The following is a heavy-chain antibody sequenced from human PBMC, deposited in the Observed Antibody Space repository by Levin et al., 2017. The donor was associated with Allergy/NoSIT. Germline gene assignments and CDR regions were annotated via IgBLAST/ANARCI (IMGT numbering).Heavy chain of an antibody. CDR3: ARGTTYGDYDDTWDDAFDI. V-gene: IGHV1-69*13. Sequence: WASVKVSCKASGGTFSSYAISWVRQAPGQGLEWMGGIIPIFGTANYAQKFQGRVTITADESTSTAYMELSSLRSEDTAVYYCARGTTYGDYDDTWDDAFDIWGQGTMVTVSS. CDR1: GGTFSSYA. CDR2: IIPIFGTA. J-gene: IGHJ3*02. D-gene: IGHD4-17*01.